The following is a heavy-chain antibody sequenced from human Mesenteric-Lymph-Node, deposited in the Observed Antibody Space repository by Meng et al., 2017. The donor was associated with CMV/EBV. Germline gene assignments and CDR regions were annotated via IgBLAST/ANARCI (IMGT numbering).Heavy chain of an antibody. Sequence: GESLKISCAASGFTFSSYGMHWVRQAPGKGLEWVGRTRNKVNSYTTEYVASVKGRFTISRDNSKNTLYLQMNSLRAEDTAVFYCAKGGVYSSTWGDYWGQGTLVTVSS. V-gene: IGHV3-72*01. J-gene: IGHJ4*02. D-gene: IGHD6-13*01. CDR1: GFTFSSYG. CDR2: TRNKVNSYTT. CDR3: AKGGVYSSTWGDY.